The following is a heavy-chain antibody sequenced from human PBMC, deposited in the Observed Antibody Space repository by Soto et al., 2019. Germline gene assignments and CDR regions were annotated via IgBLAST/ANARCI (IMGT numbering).Heavy chain of an antibody. J-gene: IGHJ4*02. D-gene: IGHD5-18*01. V-gene: IGHV4-34*01. CDR1: GGSLSGYY. CDR3: ARGSHGYSSGWDVFDY. CDR2: INHTVST. Sequence: SETLSLTCGVYGGSLSGYYWSWIRQAPGKGLEWVGEINHTVSTIYNPSLKSQVTLAEDTSKNHISLRLRSVTAADTAVYYCARGSHGYSSGWDVFDYWGQGSLVTVSS.